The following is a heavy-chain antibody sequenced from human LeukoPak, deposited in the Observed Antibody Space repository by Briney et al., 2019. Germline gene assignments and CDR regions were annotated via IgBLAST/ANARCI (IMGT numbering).Heavy chain of an antibody. J-gene: IGHJ4*02. CDR3: ARAPMIVVVFPPRLDY. V-gene: IGHV1-2*02. Sequence: ASVTVSCKPSGYTFTGYYMHWVRQAPGQGLEWMGWINPNSGGTNYAQKFQDRVTMTGDTSISTAYMELSRLTSDDTAVYYCARAPMIVVVFPPRLDYWGQGTLVTVSS. CDR2: INPNSGGT. D-gene: IGHD3-22*01. CDR1: GYTFTGYY.